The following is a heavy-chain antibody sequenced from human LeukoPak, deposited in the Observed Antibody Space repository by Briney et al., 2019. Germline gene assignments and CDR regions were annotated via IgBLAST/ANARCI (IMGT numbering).Heavy chain of an antibody. CDR3: ARGIGELFYNWFDP. Sequence: PSETLSLTCTVSGGSVSSGSYYWSWIRQPPGKGLEWIGYIYYSGSTNYNPSLKSRVTISVDTSKNQFSLKLSSVTAADTAVYYCARGIGELFYNWFDPWGQGTLVTVSS. D-gene: IGHD3-10*01. CDR2: IYYSGST. CDR1: GGSVSSGSYY. V-gene: IGHV4-61*01. J-gene: IGHJ5*02.